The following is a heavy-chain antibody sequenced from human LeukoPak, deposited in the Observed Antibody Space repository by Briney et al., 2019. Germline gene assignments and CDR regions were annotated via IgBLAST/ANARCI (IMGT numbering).Heavy chain of an antibody. CDR1: GGSISSSSYY. D-gene: IGHD3-9*01. CDR3: ARLDGYFDWLLTIDY. CDR2: IYYSGST. Sequence: SETLSLTCTVPGGSISSSSYYWGWIRQPPGKGLEWIGSIYYSGSTYYNPSLKSRVTISVDTSKNQFSLKLSSVTAADTAVYYCARLDGYFDWLLTIDYWGQGTLVTVSS. V-gene: IGHV4-39*01. J-gene: IGHJ4*02.